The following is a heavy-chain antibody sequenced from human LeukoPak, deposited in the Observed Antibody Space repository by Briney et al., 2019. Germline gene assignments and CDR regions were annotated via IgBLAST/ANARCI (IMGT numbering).Heavy chain of an antibody. Sequence: GGSLRLSCAASGFTFSSYGMHWVRQAPGKGLEWVGNIGQDGSVKNYADSVKGRFTISRDNAKNSVFLQMNSLRAEDTAFYYCGNQCSGGICPENWGRGTLVTVSS. V-gene: IGHV3-7*01. J-gene: IGHJ4*02. D-gene: IGHD2-15*01. CDR3: GNQCSGGICPEN. CDR2: IGQDGSVK. CDR1: GFTFSSYG.